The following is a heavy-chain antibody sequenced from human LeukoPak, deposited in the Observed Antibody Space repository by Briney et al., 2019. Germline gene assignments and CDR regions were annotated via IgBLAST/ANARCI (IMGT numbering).Heavy chain of an antibody. J-gene: IGHJ6*02. V-gene: IGHV1-18*01. Sequence: ASVKVSCKASGYTCTSYGISWVRQAPGQGLEWMGLISAYNGNTNYAQKLQGRVTMPTDTSTSTAYMELRSLRSDDPAVYYCARDHGQCLAPFYYYYGMDVWGQGTTVTVSS. D-gene: IGHD6-19*01. CDR1: GYTCTSYG. CDR3: ARDHGQCLAPFYYYYGMDV. CDR2: ISAYNGNT.